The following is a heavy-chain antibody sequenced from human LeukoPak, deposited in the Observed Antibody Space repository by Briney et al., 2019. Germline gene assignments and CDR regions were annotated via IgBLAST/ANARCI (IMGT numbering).Heavy chain of an antibody. J-gene: IGHJ3*02. Sequence: GGSLRLSCTASGFTFGDYAMSWVRQAPGKGLEWVGFIRSKAYGGTTEYAASVKGRFTISRDDSKSIAYLQMNSLKTEDTAVYYCTRADYGDYVHAFDIWGQGTMVTVSS. CDR1: GFTFGDYA. CDR2: IRSKAYGGTT. D-gene: IGHD4-17*01. V-gene: IGHV3-49*04. CDR3: TRADYGDYVHAFDI.